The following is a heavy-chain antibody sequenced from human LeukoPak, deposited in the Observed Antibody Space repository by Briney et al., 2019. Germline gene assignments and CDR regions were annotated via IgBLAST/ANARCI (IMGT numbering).Heavy chain of an antibody. D-gene: IGHD1-7*01. CDR3: ARVCCGGKLELGAFDI. CDR1: GGSISSYY. CDR2: IYTSGST. J-gene: IGHJ3*02. V-gene: IGHV4-4*07. Sequence: PSETLSLTWTVSGGSISSYYWSWIRQPAGKGLEWIGRIYTSGSTNYNPSLKSRVTMSVDTSKNQCPLKLSSVPAADTAVYYCARVCCGGKLELGAFDIWGQGTMVTVSS.